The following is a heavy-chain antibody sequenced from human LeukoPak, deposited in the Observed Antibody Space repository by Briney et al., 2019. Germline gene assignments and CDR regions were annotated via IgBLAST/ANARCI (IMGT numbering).Heavy chain of an antibody. CDR3: AREPNSGGSYGPWFDP. D-gene: IGHD1-26*01. CDR2: IKQDGSEK. J-gene: IGHJ5*02. V-gene: IGHV3-7*01. Sequence: PGGSLRLSCAASGFTFSSYWMSWVRQAPGKGLEWVANIKQDGSEKYYVDSVKGRFTISRDNAKNSLYLQMNSLRAEDTAVYYCAREPNSGGSYGPWFDPWGRGTLVTVSS. CDR1: GFTFSSYW.